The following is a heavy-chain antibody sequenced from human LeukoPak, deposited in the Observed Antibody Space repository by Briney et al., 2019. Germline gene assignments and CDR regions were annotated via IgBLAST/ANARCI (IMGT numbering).Heavy chain of an antibody. D-gene: IGHD3-22*01. V-gene: IGHV1-2*02. CDR1: GGTFSSYA. CDR2: INPNSGGT. J-gene: IGHJ4*02. Sequence: GASVTVSCKASGGTFSSYAISWVRQAPGQGLEWMGWINPNSGGTNYAQKFQGRVTMTRDTSISTAYMELRSLRSDDTALYYCARNRNYYDSSAYRTFEYWGQGTLVTVSS. CDR3: ARNRNYYDSSAYRTFEY.